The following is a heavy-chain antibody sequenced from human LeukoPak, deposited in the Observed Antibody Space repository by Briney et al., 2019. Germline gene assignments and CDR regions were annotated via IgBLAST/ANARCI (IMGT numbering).Heavy chain of an antibody. CDR2: ISSSGSTI. J-gene: IGHJ4*02. V-gene: IGHV3-48*03. Sequence: GGSLRLSCAASGFTFSSYEMNWVRQAPGKGLEWVSYISSSGSTIYYADSVKGRFTISRDNAKNSLYLQMNSLRAQDTAVYYCARGYVWGSYRPFDYWGQGTLVTVSS. CDR3: ARGYVWGSYRPFDY. CDR1: GFTFSSYE. D-gene: IGHD3-16*02.